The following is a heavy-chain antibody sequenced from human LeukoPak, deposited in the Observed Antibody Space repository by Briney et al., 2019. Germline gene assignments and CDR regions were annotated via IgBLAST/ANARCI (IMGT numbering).Heavy chain of an antibody. J-gene: IGHJ4*02. V-gene: IGHV3-74*01. CDR1: GFTLSSYW. Sequence: PGGSLRLSCAASGFTLSSYWMHWVRQAPGKGLVWVSRVNRDGSSTVYADSVKGRFTISRDNSKNMLYLQMNSLRVEDTAVYYCAANFDFWGQGTLVTVSS. CDR2: VNRDGSST. CDR3: AANFDF.